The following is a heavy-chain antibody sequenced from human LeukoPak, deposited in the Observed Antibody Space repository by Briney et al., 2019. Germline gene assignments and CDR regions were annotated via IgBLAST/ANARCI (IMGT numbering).Heavy chain of an antibody. V-gene: IGHV1-18*01. Sequence: GASVKVSCKASGYTFTSYGISWVRQAPGQGLERMGWISAYNGNTNYAQKLQGRVTMTTDTSTSTAYMELRSLRSDDTAVYYCARDVGYYDSSGFPGGYWGQGTLVTVSS. CDR2: ISAYNGNT. CDR3: ARDVGYYDSSGFPGGY. J-gene: IGHJ4*02. CDR1: GYTFTSYG. D-gene: IGHD3-22*01.